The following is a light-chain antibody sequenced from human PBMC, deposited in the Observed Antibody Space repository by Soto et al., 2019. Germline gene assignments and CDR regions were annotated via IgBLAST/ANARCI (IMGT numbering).Light chain of an antibody. Sequence: DVQITQSPSTVSASVGDRVTITCRASASISSWLAWYQQQPGKAPKLLIYKSSILENGVPSRFSGGGSGTEFTLTISSLQPDDFATYYCQQYGAFGQGTKVDIK. CDR2: KSS. V-gene: IGKV1-5*03. J-gene: IGKJ1*01. CDR1: ASISSW. CDR3: QQYGA.